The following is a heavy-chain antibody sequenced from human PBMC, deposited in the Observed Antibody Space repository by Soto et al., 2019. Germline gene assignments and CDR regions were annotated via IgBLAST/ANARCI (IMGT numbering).Heavy chain of an antibody. D-gene: IGHD2-15*01. Sequence: QVQLQESGPGLVKPSETLSLTCTVSGGSISSYYWSWIRQPPGKGLEWIGYIYYSGSTNYNPSLKGRVTISVDTSKNQFSLKLSSVTAADTAVYYCARGSWSHSPIDYWGQGTLVTVSS. J-gene: IGHJ4*02. CDR2: IYYSGST. V-gene: IGHV4-59*01. CDR1: GGSISSYY. CDR3: ARGSWSHSPIDY.